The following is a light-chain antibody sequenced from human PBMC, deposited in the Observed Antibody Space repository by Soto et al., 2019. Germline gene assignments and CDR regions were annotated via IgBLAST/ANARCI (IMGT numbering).Light chain of an antibody. CDR1: KLRNKY. Sequence: SYELTQPPSVSVSPGQTASITCSGAKLRNKYACWYQQKPGQSPVLVIYQDSKRPSGIPERFSGSNSGNTATLTISGTHAMDEADYYCQAWDSSTVVFGGGTKVTVL. CDR2: QDS. CDR3: QAWDSSTVV. J-gene: IGLJ2*01. V-gene: IGLV3-1*01.